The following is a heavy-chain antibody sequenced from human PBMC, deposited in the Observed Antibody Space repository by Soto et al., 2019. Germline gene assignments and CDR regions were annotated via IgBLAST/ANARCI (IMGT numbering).Heavy chain of an antibody. J-gene: IGHJ6*02. CDR3: WLYCTNGVVCRGGMDV. V-gene: IGHV3-21*01. CDR2: ISSSSSYI. Sequence: EVQLVESGGGLVKPGGSLRLSCAASGFTFSSYSMNLFRQAPGKGLEWVSSISSSSSYIYYADSVKGRFTIFRDNAKNSLYLQMNSLRAEDTAVYYCWLYCTNGVVCRGGMDVWGQGTTVTVSS. CDR1: GFTFSSYS. D-gene: IGHD2-8*01.